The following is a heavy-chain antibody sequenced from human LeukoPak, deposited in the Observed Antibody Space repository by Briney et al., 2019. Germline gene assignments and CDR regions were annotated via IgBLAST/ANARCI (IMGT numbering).Heavy chain of an antibody. J-gene: IGHJ4*02. CDR1: GYTFTGYY. Sequence: ASVKVSCTASGYTFTGYYMHWVRQAPGHGLEWMGRINPNSGGTNYAQKFQGRVTMTRDTSISTAYMELSRLRSDDTAVYYCARVPRRFCSGGSCLFDYWGQGTLVTVSS. V-gene: IGHV1-2*06. D-gene: IGHD2-15*01. CDR3: ARVPRRFCSGGSCLFDY. CDR2: INPNSGGT.